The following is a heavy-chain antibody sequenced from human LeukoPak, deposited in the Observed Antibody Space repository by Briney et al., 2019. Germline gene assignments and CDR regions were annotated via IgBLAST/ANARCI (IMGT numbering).Heavy chain of an antibody. CDR1: GGTFSSYA. J-gene: IGHJ4*02. CDR3: AREVDTAMAFDY. Sequence: SVKVSCKASGGTFSSYAIGWVRQAPGQGLEWMGRIIPILGIANYAQKFQGRVTITADKSTSTAYMELSSLRSEDTAVYYCAREVDTAMAFDYWGQGTLVTVSS. CDR2: IIPILGIA. V-gene: IGHV1-69*04. D-gene: IGHD5-18*01.